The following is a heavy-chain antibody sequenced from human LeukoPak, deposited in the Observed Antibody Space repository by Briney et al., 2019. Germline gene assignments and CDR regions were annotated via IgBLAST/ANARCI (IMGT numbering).Heavy chain of an antibody. D-gene: IGHD4-11*01. V-gene: IGHV4-34*01. Sequence: SETLSLTCAVYGGSFSGYYWSWIRQPPGKGLEWIGEINHSGSTNYNPSLKGRVTMSVDTSKNQFPLKLSSVTAADTAVYYCARAGDYSNYGDYYYMDVWGKGTTVTVSS. CDR3: ARAGDYSNYGDYYYMDV. CDR2: INHSGST. J-gene: IGHJ6*03. CDR1: GGSFSGYY.